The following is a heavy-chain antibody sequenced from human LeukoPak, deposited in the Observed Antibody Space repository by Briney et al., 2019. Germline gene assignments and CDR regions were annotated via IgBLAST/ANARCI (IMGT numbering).Heavy chain of an antibody. D-gene: IGHD6-19*01. Sequence: GGSLRISCAASGFTISSYAMSWVRQAPGKGLEWVSAISGSGGSTYYADSVKGRFTISRDNSKNTLYLQMNSLRAEDTAVYYCATSSGWYDDAFDIWGQGTMVTVSS. V-gene: IGHV3-23*01. CDR3: ATSSGWYDDAFDI. CDR2: ISGSGGST. CDR1: GFTISSYA. J-gene: IGHJ3*02.